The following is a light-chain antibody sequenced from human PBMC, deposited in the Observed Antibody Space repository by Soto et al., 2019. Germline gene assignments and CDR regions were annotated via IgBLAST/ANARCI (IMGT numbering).Light chain of an antibody. CDR2: DVS. Sequence: QSVLTQPASVSGSPGQSITISCAGTSSDVGGYTYVSWYQQHPGKAPKLMIYDVSNRPSGVSNRFSGSKSGNTASLTISGLQAEDEADYYCTSYTNSPTAYVFGGGTKLTVL. CDR3: TSYTNSPTAYV. V-gene: IGLV2-14*01. J-gene: IGLJ1*01. CDR1: SSDVGGYTY.